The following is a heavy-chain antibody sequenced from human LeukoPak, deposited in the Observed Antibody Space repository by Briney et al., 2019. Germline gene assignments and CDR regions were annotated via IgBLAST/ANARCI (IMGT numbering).Heavy chain of an antibody. CDR2: INPNSGGT. Sequence: ASVTVSCKASGYTFTGYYMHWVRQAPGQGLEGMGWINPNSGGTNYAQKFQGRVTMTRDTSISTAYMELSRLRSDDTAVYYCARAHSRGYYGSGSSDYWGQGTLVTVSS. J-gene: IGHJ4*02. CDR3: ARAHSRGYYGSGSSDY. D-gene: IGHD3-10*01. CDR1: GYTFTGYY. V-gene: IGHV1-2*02.